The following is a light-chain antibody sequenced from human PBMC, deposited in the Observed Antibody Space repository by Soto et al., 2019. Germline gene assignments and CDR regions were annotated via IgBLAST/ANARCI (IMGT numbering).Light chain of an antibody. J-gene: IGKJ3*01. CDR1: QTVGSY. V-gene: IGKV3-11*01. CDR3: QQRSDWPPFT. CDR2: DAS. Sequence: EIVLTQSPATLSLSPGERATLSCRASQTVGSYLAWYQQKPGQAPRLLIYDASNRATGIPARFSGSGSGTDFTLTISSLEPEDFAVDFCQQRSDWPPFTFGPGTKVDIK.